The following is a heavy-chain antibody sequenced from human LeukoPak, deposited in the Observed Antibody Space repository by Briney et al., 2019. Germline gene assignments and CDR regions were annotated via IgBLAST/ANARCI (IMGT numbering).Heavy chain of an antibody. CDR2: IWYDGSNK. V-gene: IGHV3-33*01. CDR1: GFTFSSYG. J-gene: IGHJ6*02. D-gene: IGHD6-13*01. CDR3: ARDGGAAGRYYGMDV. Sequence: GGSLRLSCAASGFTFSSYGMHWVRQAPGKGLEWVAVIWYDGSNKYYADSVKGRSTISRDNSKNTLYLQMNSLRAEDTAVYYCARDGGAAGRYYGMDVWGQGTTVTVSS.